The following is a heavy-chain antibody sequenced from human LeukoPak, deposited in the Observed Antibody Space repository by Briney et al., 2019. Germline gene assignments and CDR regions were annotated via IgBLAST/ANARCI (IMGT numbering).Heavy chain of an antibody. V-gene: IGHV3-21*01. Sequence: GGSLRLSCTVSGFTFSNYWMRWVRQAPGKGLEWVSSIGSANSYIYYADSLKGRFTISRDNAKNSLYLQMNSLRAEDTAVYYCAGASGGNRPFDYWGQGTLVTVSS. CDR3: AGASGGNRPFDY. J-gene: IGHJ4*02. CDR1: GFTFSNYW. D-gene: IGHD1-14*01. CDR2: IGSANSYI.